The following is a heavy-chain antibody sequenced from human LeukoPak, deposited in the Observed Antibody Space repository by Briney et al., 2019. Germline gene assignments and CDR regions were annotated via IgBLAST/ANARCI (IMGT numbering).Heavy chain of an antibody. CDR1: GFTFSTYW. CDR2: MRRDGNEI. V-gene: IGHV3-7*03. CDR3: AKALPIEAITAGLDY. D-gene: IGHD6-13*01. J-gene: IGHJ4*02. Sequence: GGSLRLSCSASGFTFSTYWMSWVRQAPGKGLEWVANMRRDGNEIYYLDSVRGRFTISRDNAKNSLYLQMNSLRAEDTAVYYCAKALPIEAITAGLDYWGQGTLVTVSS.